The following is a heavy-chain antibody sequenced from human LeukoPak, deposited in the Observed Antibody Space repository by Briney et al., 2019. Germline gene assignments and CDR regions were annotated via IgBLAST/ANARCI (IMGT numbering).Heavy chain of an antibody. CDR1: GYTFTSYY. CDR2: INPSGGST. J-gene: IGHJ4*02. D-gene: IGHD1-26*01. CDR3: ARDEGVGGATKLIYYFDY. V-gene: IGHV1-46*01. Sequence: ASVKVSCKASGYTFTSYYMHWVRQAPGQGLEWMGIINPSGGSTSYAQKFQGRVTMTRDTSTSTVYMELSSLRSEDTAVYYCARDEGVGGATKLIYYFDYWGQGTLVTVSS.